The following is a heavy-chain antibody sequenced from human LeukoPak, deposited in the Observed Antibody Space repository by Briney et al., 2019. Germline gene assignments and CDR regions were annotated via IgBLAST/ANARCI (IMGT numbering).Heavy chain of an antibody. D-gene: IGHD3-10*01. J-gene: IGHJ4*02. CDR2: IYYSGST. V-gene: IGHV4-59*01. CDR3: ARGLYLNYYGSGSYPHFDY. Sequence: SETLSLTCTVSGGSFSSYYWSWIRQPPGKGLEWIGYIYYSGSTNYNPSLKSRVTISVDTSKNQFSLKLSSVTAADTAVYYCARGLYLNYYGSGSYPHFDYWGQGTLVTVSS. CDR1: GGSFSSYY.